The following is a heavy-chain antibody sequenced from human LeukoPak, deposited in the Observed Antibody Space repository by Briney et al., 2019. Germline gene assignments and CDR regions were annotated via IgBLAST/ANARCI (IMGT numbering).Heavy chain of an antibody. J-gene: IGHJ6*04. CDR3: AELGITMIGGV. Sequence: GGSLRLSCAASGFTFSSYEMNWVRQAPGKGLEWVSYISSSGSTIYYADSVKGRFTISRDNAKNSLYLQMNGLRAEDTAVYYCAELGITMIGGVWGKGTTVTVSS. CDR2: ISSSGSTI. D-gene: IGHD3-10*02. V-gene: IGHV3-48*03. CDR1: GFTFSSYE.